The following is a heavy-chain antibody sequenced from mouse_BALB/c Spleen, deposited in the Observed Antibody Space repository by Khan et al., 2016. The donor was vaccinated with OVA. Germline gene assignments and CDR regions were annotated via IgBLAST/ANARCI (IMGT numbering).Heavy chain of an antibody. CDR3: TRAGYGAFAY. V-gene: IGHV1-5*01. CDR2: IFPGNSDT. J-gene: IGHJ3*01. CDR1: GYIFTNYW. Sequence: VRLQQSGTVLARPGASVKMSCKASGYIFTNYWMHWVKQRPGQGLEWIGGIFPGNSDTSYNQKFKGKAKLTAVTSASTAYMELNSLTNEDSAVYYCTRAGYGAFAYWGQGTLVTVSA. D-gene: IGHD1-1*01.